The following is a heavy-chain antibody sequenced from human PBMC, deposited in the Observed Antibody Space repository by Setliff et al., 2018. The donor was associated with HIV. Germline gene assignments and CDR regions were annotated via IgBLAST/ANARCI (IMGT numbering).Heavy chain of an antibody. CDR3: ARQPTDTSGYNNWFDS. V-gene: IGHV5-51*01. Sequence: PGESLKISCQASGYIFFTYWIAWVRQMPGKGLEWIGIIYPGDSDIKYSPFFEGQVTISADKSISTAYLQWSSLKASDTAMYYCARQPTDTSGYNNWFDSWGQGTLVTVSS. CDR2: IYPGDSDI. CDR1: GYIFFTYW. D-gene: IGHD3-3*01. J-gene: IGHJ5*01.